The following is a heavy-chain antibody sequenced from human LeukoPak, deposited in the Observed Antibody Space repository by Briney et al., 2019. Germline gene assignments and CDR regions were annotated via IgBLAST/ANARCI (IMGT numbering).Heavy chain of an antibody. V-gene: IGHV3-48*03. CDR3: AREIAVAGTVWFDP. J-gene: IGHJ5*02. Sequence: GGSLRLSCAASGFTFSSYEMNWVRQAPGKGLEWVSYISSSGSTIYYADSVKGRFTISRDNAKNSLYLQMNSLRAEGTAVYYCAREIAVAGTVWFDPWGQGTPVTVSS. CDR2: ISSSGSTI. D-gene: IGHD6-19*01. CDR1: GFTFSSYE.